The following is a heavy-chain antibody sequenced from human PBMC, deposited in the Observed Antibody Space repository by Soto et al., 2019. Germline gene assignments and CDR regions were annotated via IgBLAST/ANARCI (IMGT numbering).Heavy chain of an antibody. CDR1: GFTVSSNY. CDR2: IYSGGST. Sequence: EVPLVESGGGLIQPGGSLRLSCAASGFTVSSNYMSWVRQAPGKGLEWVSVIYSGGSTYYADSVKGRFTISRDNSKNTLYLQMNSLRAEDTAVYYCARGIAAAGTGDAFDIWGQGTMVTVSS. V-gene: IGHV3-53*01. CDR3: ARGIAAAGTGDAFDI. D-gene: IGHD6-13*01. J-gene: IGHJ3*02.